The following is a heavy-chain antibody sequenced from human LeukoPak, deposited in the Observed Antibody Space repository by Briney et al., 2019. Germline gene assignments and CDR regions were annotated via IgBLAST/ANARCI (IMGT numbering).Heavy chain of an antibody. D-gene: IGHD1-26*01. CDR1: GGSISSSSFY. V-gene: IGHV4-39*02. CDR3: AREVPWVWNFDL. J-gene: IGHJ2*01. Sequence: SETLSLTCSVYGGSISSSSFYWGWIRQPPGKGLEWIGSINYSGSTYYNPSLKSRVTISVDTSKNQFSLKLSSVTAADTAVYYCAREVPWVWNFDLWGRGTLVTVSS. CDR2: INYSGST.